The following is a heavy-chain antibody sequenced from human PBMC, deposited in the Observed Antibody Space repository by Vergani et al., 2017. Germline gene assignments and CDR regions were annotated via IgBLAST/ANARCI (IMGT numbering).Heavy chain of an antibody. J-gene: IGHJ5*02. CDR2: IYSGDET. D-gene: IGHD3-10*01. CDR3: AGGNYYGSGTYVDP. Sequence: ELQLVESGGGLVQPGGSLRLSCAASGSTVSGNYMTWVRQSPGKGLEWVSHIYSGDETYYADSVKGRVNISRDTSKTTLHLQINNLRVEDTAVHYCAGGNYYGSGTYVDPWGQGTLVTVSS. V-gene: IGHV3-66*02. CDR1: GSTVSGNY.